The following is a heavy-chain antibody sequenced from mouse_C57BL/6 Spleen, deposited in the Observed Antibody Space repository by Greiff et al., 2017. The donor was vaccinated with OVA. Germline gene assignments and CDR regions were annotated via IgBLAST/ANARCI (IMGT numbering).Heavy chain of an antibody. CDR3: ATDEGDYYGSPDY. J-gene: IGHJ2*01. D-gene: IGHD1-1*01. CDR1: GYTFTSYW. V-gene: IGHV1-69*01. CDR2: IDPSDRYT. Sequence: VQLQQPGAELVMPGASVKLSCKASGYTFTSYWMHWVKQRPGQGLEWIGEIDPSDRYTNYNRKFKGKSTLTVDKSSSTAYMQLSSLTSEVSAVYYGATDEGDYYGSPDYWGQGTTLTVSS.